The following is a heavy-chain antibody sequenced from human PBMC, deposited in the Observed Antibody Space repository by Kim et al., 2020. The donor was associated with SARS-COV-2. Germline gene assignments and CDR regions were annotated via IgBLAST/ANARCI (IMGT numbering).Heavy chain of an antibody. D-gene: IGHD6-13*01. J-gene: IGHJ6*02. Sequence: GRFTISRDNAKNSLYLQMNSLRAEDTAVYYCARDYSSSWYGLNYYYYGMDVWGQGTTVTVSS. V-gene: IGHV3-11*05. CDR3: ARDYSSSWYGLNYYYYGMDV.